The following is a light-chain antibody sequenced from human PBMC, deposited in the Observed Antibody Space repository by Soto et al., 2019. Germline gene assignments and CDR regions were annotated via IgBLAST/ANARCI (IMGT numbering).Light chain of an antibody. CDR3: QQYSSSSRT. Sequence: TQSPRTLSLSPGDRVNITCRASQNVNSWLAWYQQKPGKAPKLLIYDVSILQSGVPSRFSCSGSETEFTLTISSLQPDDFATYYCQQYSSSSRTFGQGTKVDIK. CDR1: QNVNSW. V-gene: IGKV1-5*01. CDR2: DVS. J-gene: IGKJ1*01.